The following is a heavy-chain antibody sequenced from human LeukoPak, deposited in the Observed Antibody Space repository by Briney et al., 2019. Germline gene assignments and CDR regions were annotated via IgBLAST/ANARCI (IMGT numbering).Heavy chain of an antibody. Sequence: GGSLRLSCAASGFTFSSYSMNWVRQAPGKGLEWVSYISSSGSTIYYADSVKGRFTISRDNAKNSLYLQMNSLRAEDTAVYYCAKGISSSWSGEFDYWGQGTLVTVSS. CDR3: AKGISSSWSGEFDY. J-gene: IGHJ4*02. V-gene: IGHV3-48*04. D-gene: IGHD6-13*01. CDR1: GFTFSSYS. CDR2: ISSSGSTI.